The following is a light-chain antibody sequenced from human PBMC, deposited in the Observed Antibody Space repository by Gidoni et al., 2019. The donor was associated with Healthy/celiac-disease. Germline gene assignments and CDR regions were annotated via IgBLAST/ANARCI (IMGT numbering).Light chain of an antibody. CDR1: QGISSY. CDR3: QQLNSYF. V-gene: IGKV1-9*01. CDR2: AAS. J-gene: IGKJ3*01. Sequence: DIHLTQSPSFLSASVGDRVTITCRASQGISSYLAWYQQKPGKAPKLLIYAASTLQSGVPSRVSGSGSGTEFTLTISSLQTEDFATYYCQQLNSYFFXPXTKVDIK.